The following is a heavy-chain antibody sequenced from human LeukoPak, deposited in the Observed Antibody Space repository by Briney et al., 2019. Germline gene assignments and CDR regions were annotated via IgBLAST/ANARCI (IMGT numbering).Heavy chain of an antibody. J-gene: IGHJ6*03. Sequence: PGGSLRLSCAASGFTFDDYAMHWVRQAPGRGLEWVSLISGDGGSTYYADSVKGRFTISRDNSKNSLYLQMDSLRTEDTALYYCAKGGYSYYYYMDVWGKGTTVTVSS. CDR3: AKGGYSYYYYMDV. D-gene: IGHD1-1*01. CDR1: GFTFDDYA. CDR2: ISGDGGST. V-gene: IGHV3-43*02.